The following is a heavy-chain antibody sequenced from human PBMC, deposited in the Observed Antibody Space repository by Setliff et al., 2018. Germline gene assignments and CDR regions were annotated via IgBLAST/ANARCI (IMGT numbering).Heavy chain of an antibody. D-gene: IGHD6-19*01. CDR3: ARDPGSGWYDQDAFDI. CDR2: IGAYNGNT. J-gene: IGHJ3*02. Sequence: ASVKVSCKASGYTFTNYGVTWVRQAPGQGLEWMGWIGAYNGNTYNAHRFQGRVTMTSDTSTSTAYMELRSLRSDDTAVYYCARDPGSGWYDQDAFDIWGQGTMVTVSS. CDR1: GYTFTNYG. V-gene: IGHV1-18*01.